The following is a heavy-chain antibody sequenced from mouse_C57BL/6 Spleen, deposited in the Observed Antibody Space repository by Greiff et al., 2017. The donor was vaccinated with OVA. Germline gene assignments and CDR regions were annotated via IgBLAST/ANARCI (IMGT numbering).Heavy chain of an antibody. Sequence: EVMLVESGGGLVKPGGSLKLSCAASGFTFSDYGMHWVRQAPEKGLEWVAYISSGSSTIYYADKVKGRFTISRDNAKNTLFLQMTSLRSEDTALYYCARWDYYGSSLIFDYWGQGTTLTVSS. CDR2: ISSGSSTI. CDR3: ARWDYYGSSLIFDY. V-gene: IGHV5-17*01. J-gene: IGHJ2*01. CDR1: GFTFSDYG. D-gene: IGHD1-1*01.